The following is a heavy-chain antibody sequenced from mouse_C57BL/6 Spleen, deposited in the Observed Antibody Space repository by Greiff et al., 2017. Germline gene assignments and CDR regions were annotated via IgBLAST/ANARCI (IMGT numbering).Heavy chain of an antibody. Sequence: VQLQQSGAELVRPGASVKLSCTASGFNIKDDYMHWVKQRPEQGLEWIGWIDPENGDTEYASKFQGKATITADTSSNTAYLQLSSLTSEATAVYYCTTRYGSSSWFAYWGQGTLVTVSA. CDR2: IDPENGDT. D-gene: IGHD1-1*01. CDR3: TTRYGSSSWFAY. J-gene: IGHJ3*01. V-gene: IGHV14-4*01. CDR1: GFNIKDDY.